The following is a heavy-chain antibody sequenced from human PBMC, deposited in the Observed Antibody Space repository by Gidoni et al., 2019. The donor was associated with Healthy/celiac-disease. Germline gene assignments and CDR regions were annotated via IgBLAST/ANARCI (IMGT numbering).Heavy chain of an antibody. D-gene: IGHD6-6*01. J-gene: IGHJ6*03. CDR2: INTNTGNP. Sequence: QVQLVQSGSELKKPGASVKVSCKASGYTFTSYAMHWVRLAPGQGLEWMGWINTNTGNPTYAQGFTGRFVFSLDTSVSTAYLQICSLKAEDTAVYYCARAFPRHRGKGNYYYYYMDVWGKGTTVTVSS. CDR3: ARAFPRHRGKGNYYYYYMDV. CDR1: GYTFTSYA. V-gene: IGHV7-4-1*01.